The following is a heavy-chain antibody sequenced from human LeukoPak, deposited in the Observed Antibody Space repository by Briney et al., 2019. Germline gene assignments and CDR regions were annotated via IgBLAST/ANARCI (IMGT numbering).Heavy chain of an antibody. V-gene: IGHV3-23*01. CDR2: ISGSGGTT. J-gene: IGHJ4*02. CDR3: SKGPKTGYLYYFDY. D-gene: IGHD3-9*01. Sequence: PGGSLRLSCAASGFTFNTYSMSWVRQAPGKGLEWVSGISGSGGTTYYADSAKGRFTISRDNSKNTLYLQMNSLRAEDTAVYYCSKGPKTGYLYYFDYWGQGTLVTFSS. CDR1: GFTFNTYS.